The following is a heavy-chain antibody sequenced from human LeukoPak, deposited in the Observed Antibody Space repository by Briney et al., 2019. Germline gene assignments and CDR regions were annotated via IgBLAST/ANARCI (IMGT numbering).Heavy chain of an antibody. CDR1: GFTFSSYG. V-gene: IGHV3-30*18. CDR2: ISYDGGNK. Sequence: GGSLRLSCAASGFTFSSYGMHWVRQAPGKGLEWVAVISYDGGNKYYADSVKGRFTISRDNSKNSLYLQMNSLRAEDTAVYYCAKSVAGNLNWFDPWGQGALVTVSS. J-gene: IGHJ5*02. CDR3: AKSVAGNLNWFDP. D-gene: IGHD6-19*01.